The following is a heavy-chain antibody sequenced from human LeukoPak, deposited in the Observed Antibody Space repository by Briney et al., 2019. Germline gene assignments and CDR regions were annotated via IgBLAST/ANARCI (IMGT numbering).Heavy chain of an antibody. Sequence: SETLSLTCTVSGYSISSGYYWGWIRQPPGQGLEWIGSIYHSGSTYYNPSLKSRVTISVDTSKNQFSLKLSSVTAADTAVYYCARGQGYCTNGVCRLFDYWGQGTLVTVSS. CDR1: GYSISSGYY. CDR3: ARGQGYCTNGVCRLFDY. J-gene: IGHJ4*02. CDR2: IYHSGST. D-gene: IGHD2-8*01. V-gene: IGHV4-38-2*02.